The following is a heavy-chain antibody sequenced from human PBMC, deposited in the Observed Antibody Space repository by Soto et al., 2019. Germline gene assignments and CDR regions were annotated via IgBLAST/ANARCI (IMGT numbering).Heavy chain of an antibody. D-gene: IGHD2-15*01. CDR3: ARARSGGSCYPS. Sequence: SETLSLTCAVYGGSFSGYYWSWIRQPPGKGLEWIGEINHSGSTNYNPSLKSRVTISVDTSKNQFSLKLSSVTAADTAVYYCARARSGGSCYPSWGQGTLVTVSS. J-gene: IGHJ5*02. V-gene: IGHV4-34*01. CDR1: GGSFSGYY. CDR2: INHSGST.